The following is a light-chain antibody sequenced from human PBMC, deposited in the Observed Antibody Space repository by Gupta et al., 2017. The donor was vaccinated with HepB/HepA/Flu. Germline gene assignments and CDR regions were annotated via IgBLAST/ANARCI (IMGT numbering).Light chain of an antibody. Sequence: EILLTQSPATLSLSPGERATLSCRASQSVSSYLAWDQQKPGQAPRLSIEDASNRATGIPARFSGSWSGTDCTLTISSLEPEDFAVYDCQQLSSWSRGTFGRGTKVEIK. CDR1: QSVSSY. V-gene: IGKV3-11*01. CDR2: DAS. CDR3: QQLSSWSRGT. J-gene: IGKJ1*01.